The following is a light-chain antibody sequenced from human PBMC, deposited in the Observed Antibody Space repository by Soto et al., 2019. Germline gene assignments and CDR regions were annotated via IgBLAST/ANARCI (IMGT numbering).Light chain of an antibody. CDR3: ETWDSNTRV. V-gene: IGLV4-60*02. CDR2: LEGSGSY. J-gene: IGLJ2*01. Sequence: QSVLTQSSSASASLGSSVKLTCTLSSGHSSYIIAWHQQQPGKAPRYLMKLEGSGSYNKGSGVPDRVSGSSSGADRYLTSSNLQFEDEANYYCETWDSNTRVFGGGTKVTVL. CDR1: SGHSSYI.